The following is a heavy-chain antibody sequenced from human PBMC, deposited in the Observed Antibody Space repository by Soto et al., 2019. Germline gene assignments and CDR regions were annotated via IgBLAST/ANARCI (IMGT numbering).Heavy chain of an antibody. J-gene: IGHJ4*02. Sequence: QVQLVESGGGVVQPGRSLRLSCAASGFTFSSYGMHWVRQAPGKGLEWVAVISYDGSNKYYADSVKGRFTISRDNSKNTLYLQMNSLRAEDTAVYYCAGSHDYGDYRDYWCEGTLVTVSS. CDR2: ISYDGSNK. CDR3: AGSHDYGDYRDY. V-gene: IGHV3-30*03. CDR1: GFTFSSYG. D-gene: IGHD4-17*01.